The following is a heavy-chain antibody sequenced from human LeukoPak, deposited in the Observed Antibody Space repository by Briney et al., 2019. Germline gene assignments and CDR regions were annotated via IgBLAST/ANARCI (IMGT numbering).Heavy chain of an antibody. CDR2: VSSDGSNK. D-gene: IGHD5/OR15-5a*01. CDR1: GFTFNSYT. CDR3: ARDRSFYDTDACDI. J-gene: IGHJ3*02. V-gene: IGHV3-30-3*01. Sequence: GESLRLSCAASGFTFNSYTMHWVRQAPGKGLEWVALVSSDGSNKYYADSVRGRFTVSRDNSKNTLYLQMNSLRGEDTSIYFCARDRSFYDTDACDIWGQGTMVTVSS.